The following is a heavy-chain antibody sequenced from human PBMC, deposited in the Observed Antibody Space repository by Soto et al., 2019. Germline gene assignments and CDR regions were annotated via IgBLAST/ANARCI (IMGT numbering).Heavy chain of an antibody. CDR3: ARDSATPFDY. J-gene: IGHJ4*02. D-gene: IGHD2-15*01. CDR1: GGTFSSYT. CDR2: IIPILGIA. V-gene: IGHV1-69*08. Sequence: QVQLVQSGAEVKKPGSSVKVSCKASGGTFSSYTISWVRQAPGQGLEWMGRIIPILGIANYAPKFQGRVTITANKSTTTSYMELSSLRTEDTAVYYCARDSATPFDYWGQGTLVTVSS.